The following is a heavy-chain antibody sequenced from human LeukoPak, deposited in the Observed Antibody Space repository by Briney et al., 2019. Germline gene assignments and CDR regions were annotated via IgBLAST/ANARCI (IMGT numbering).Heavy chain of an antibody. V-gene: IGHV4-59*01. Sequence: SPTLSLTSPALGGSISSYYWSWIRKPPGKGRERLGYIYYLGSPNYNPSLKSRVTISVNTSKNQFSLKLSSVTAADTAVYYCARGQGPHIVVVPAAYGGAFDIWGQGTMVTVSS. CDR3: ARGQGPHIVVVPAAYGGAFDI. CDR2: IYYLGSP. CDR1: GGSISSYY. D-gene: IGHD2-2*01. J-gene: IGHJ3*02.